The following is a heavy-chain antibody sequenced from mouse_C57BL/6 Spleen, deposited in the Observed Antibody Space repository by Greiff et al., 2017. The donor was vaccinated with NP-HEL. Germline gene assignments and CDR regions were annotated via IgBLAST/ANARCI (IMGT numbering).Heavy chain of an antibody. D-gene: IGHD2-5*01. CDR2: IYPRSGNT. Sequence: QVQLQQSGAELARPGASVKLSCKASGYTFTSYGISWVKQRTGQGLEWIGEIYPRSGNTYYNEKFKGKATLTADKSSSTAYMEIRSLTAEDSAVYSCASYDSNYEYFDVWGTGTTVTVSS. J-gene: IGHJ1*03. CDR1: GYTFTSYG. CDR3: ASYDSNYEYFDV. V-gene: IGHV1-81*01.